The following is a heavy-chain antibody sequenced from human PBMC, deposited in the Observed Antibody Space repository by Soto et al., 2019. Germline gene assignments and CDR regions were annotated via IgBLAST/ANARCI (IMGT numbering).Heavy chain of an antibody. J-gene: IGHJ5*02. CDR3: ARGRFLEWSGGWFDP. D-gene: IGHD3-3*01. V-gene: IGHV4-4*07. Sequence: LSLTCTVSGGSISSYYWSWIRQPAGKGLEWIGRIYTSGSTNYNPSLKSRVTMSVDTSKNQFSLKLSSVTAADTAVYYCARGRFLEWSGGWFDPWGQGTLVTVSS. CDR2: IYTSGST. CDR1: GGSISSYY.